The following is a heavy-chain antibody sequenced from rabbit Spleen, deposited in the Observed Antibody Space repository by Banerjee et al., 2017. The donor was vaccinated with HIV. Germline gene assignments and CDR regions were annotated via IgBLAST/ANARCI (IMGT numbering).Heavy chain of an antibody. Sequence: QEQLEESGGGLVKPEGSLTLTCKASGFSFTNKDVMCWVRQAPGKGLEWIGCINSITGKTVYATWAKGRFTISRASSTTVFLQMTSLTAADTATYFCARDLPDIIGWNFGFWGPGTLVT. CDR3: ARDLPDIIGWNFGF. CDR2: INSITGKT. CDR1: GFSFTNKDV. J-gene: IGHJ6*01. V-gene: IGHV1S45*01. D-gene: IGHD1-1*01.